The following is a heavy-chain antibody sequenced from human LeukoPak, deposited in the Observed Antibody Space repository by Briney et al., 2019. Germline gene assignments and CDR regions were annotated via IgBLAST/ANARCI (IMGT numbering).Heavy chain of an antibody. CDR2: INHSGST. CDR3: ARRGCSSTSCSGDYYYYMDV. CDR1: GGSFSGYY. V-gene: IGHV4-34*01. D-gene: IGHD2-2*01. J-gene: IGHJ6*03. Sequence: SETLSLTCAVYGGSFSGYYWSWIRQPPGRGLEWIGEINHSGSTNYNPSLKSRVTISVDTSKNQFSLKLSSVTAADTAVYYCARRGCSSTSCSGDYYYYMDVWGKGTTVTVSS.